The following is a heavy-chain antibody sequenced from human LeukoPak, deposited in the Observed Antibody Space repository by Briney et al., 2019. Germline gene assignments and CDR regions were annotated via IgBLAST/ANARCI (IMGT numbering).Heavy chain of an antibody. CDR1: GGTFSSHA. CDR2: IIPIFGTA. D-gene: IGHD1-26*01. V-gene: IGHV1-69*01. CDR3: ARSVSGSYSDYYYYMDV. J-gene: IGHJ6*03. Sequence: PVKVSAKASGGTFSSHAISWVRQAPGQGLEWMGGIIPIFGTANYAQKFQGRVTITADESTSTAYMELSGLRSEDTAVYYCARSVSGSYSDYYYYMDVWGKGTKVSVCS.